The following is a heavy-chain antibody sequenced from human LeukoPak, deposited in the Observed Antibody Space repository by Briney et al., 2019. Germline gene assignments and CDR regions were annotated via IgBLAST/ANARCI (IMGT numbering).Heavy chain of an antibody. Sequence: GGSLRLSCGASGFTISNAWMSWVRQAPGKWLEWVGSIKSKTDGGATDYAAPVKGRFTISRDDSKNTLYLQMNSLETEDTAVYYCTTDCCLWTRGATTGGRYWGQGTLVTVSS. CDR2: IKSKTDGGAT. CDR3: TTDCCLWTRGATTGGRY. D-gene: IGHD1-26*01. V-gene: IGHV3-15*01. J-gene: IGHJ4*02. CDR1: GFTISNAW.